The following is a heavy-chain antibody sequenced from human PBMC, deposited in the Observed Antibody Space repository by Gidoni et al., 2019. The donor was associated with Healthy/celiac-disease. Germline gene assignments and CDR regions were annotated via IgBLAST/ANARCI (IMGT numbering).Heavy chain of an antibody. D-gene: IGHD3-10*01. J-gene: IGHJ3*02. Sequence: EVQLVESGGGLVQPGGSLRLCRAASGFTVSSNYMRWVRQAPGKGLEWVSVIYSGGSTYYADSVKGRFTISRHNSKNTLYLQMNSLRAEDTAVYYCARDNALRSGHAFDIWGQGTMVTVSS. CDR3: ARDNALRSGHAFDI. V-gene: IGHV3-53*04. CDR2: IYSGGST. CDR1: GFTVSSNY.